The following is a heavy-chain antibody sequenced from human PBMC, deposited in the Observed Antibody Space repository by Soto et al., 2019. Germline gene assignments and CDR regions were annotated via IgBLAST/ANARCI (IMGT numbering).Heavy chain of an antibody. CDR2: INPNSGAT. CDR1: GYTFSGYY. J-gene: IGHJ4*02. CDR3: ASAAGTGTEGLDF. D-gene: IGHD6-19*01. V-gene: IGHV1-2*02. Sequence: ASVKVFCKASGYTFSGYYMHWVRQAPGQGLVWMGWINPNSGATKSAEKFQGRVTMTRDTPISTAYKELSRLTSDDTAVYYCASAAGTGTEGLDFWGQGTQVTVSS.